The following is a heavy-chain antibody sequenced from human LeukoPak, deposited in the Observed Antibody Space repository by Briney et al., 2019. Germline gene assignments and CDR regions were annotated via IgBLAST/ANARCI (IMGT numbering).Heavy chain of an antibody. CDR3: ARTREVWFGANYYYYGMDV. J-gene: IGHJ6*04. D-gene: IGHD3-10*01. CDR1: GGTFSSYA. V-gene: IGHV1-69*06. CDR2: IIPIFGTA. Sequence: SVKVSCKASGGTFSSYAISWVRQAPGQGLEWMGGIIPIFGTANYAQKFQGRVTITADKSTSTANMELSSLRSEDTAVYYCARTREVWFGANYYYYGMDVWGKGTTVTVSS.